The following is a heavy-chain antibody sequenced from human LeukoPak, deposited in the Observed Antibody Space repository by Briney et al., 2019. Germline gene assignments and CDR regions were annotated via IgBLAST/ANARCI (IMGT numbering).Heavy chain of an antibody. CDR3: ARKGDNYGDYARGGAFDI. V-gene: IGHV4-38-2*02. D-gene: IGHD4-17*01. J-gene: IGHJ3*02. CDR1: GYSISSGYY. CDR2: IYHSGST. Sequence: SETLSLTCTVSGYSISSGYYWGWIRQPPGKGLEWIGSIYHSGSTYYNPSLKSRVTISVDTSKNQFSLKLSSVTAADTAVYYCARKGDNYGDYARGGAFDIWGQGTMVTVSS.